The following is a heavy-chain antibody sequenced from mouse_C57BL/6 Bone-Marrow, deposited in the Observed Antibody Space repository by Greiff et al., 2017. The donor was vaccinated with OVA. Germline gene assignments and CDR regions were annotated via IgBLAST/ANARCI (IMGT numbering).Heavy chain of an antibody. CDR2: IYPRSGNT. Sequence: QVQLQQSGAELARPGASVKLSCKASGYTFTSYGISWVKQRPGQGLEWIGEIYPRSGNTYYNEKFKGKATLTADKSSSTAYMELRRLTSEDSAVYFCARRSDYGCYFDYWGQGTTLTVSS. CDR1: GYTFTSYG. V-gene: IGHV1-81*01. CDR3: ARRSDYGCYFDY. D-gene: IGHD1-1*02. J-gene: IGHJ2*01.